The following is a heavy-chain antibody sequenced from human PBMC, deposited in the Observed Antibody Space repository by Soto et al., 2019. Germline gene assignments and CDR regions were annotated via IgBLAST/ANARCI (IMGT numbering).Heavy chain of an antibody. D-gene: IGHD6-13*01. CDR1: GFTFSSYG. J-gene: IGHJ6*02. Sequence: QVQLVESGGGVVQPGRSLRLSCAASGFTFSSYGMHWVRQAPGKGLEWVAVIWYDGSNKYYADSVKGRFTISRDNSKNTLYLQMNSLRAEDTAVYYCARVGYRSSWPQTWYYYYYGMDVWGQGTTVTVSS. CDR3: ARVGYRSSWPQTWYYYYYGMDV. V-gene: IGHV3-33*01. CDR2: IWYDGSNK.